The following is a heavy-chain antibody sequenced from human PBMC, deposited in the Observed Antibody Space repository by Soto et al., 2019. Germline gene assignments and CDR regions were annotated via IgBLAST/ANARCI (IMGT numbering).Heavy chain of an antibody. CDR2: ISGSGSRT. CDR3: AREKTLAVAGLFYYYGMDV. Sequence: GVSLRLSCAPSGFRLTSYAMNWVRQAPGKGLEWVSGISGSGSRTYNADSVKGRFTISRDKSKNTLYLQMSSLRAEDTAVYYCAREKTLAVAGLFYYYGMDVWGQGTTVTVSS. J-gene: IGHJ6*02. V-gene: IGHV3-23*01. CDR1: GFRLTSYA. D-gene: IGHD6-19*01.